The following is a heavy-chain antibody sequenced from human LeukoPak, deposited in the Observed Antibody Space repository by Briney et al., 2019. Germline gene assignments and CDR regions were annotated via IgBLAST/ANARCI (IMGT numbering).Heavy chain of an antibody. CDR1: GGSFSGYY. CDR2: INHSGST. CDR3: ARITGGSYLIDY. D-gene: IGHD1-26*01. J-gene: IGHJ4*02. V-gene: IGHV4-34*01. Sequence: QSSETLSLTCAVYGGSFSGYYWSWIRQPPGKGLEWIGEINHSGSTNYNPSLKSRVTISVDTCKNQFSLKLSSVTAADTAVYYCARITGGSYLIDYWGQGTLVTVSS.